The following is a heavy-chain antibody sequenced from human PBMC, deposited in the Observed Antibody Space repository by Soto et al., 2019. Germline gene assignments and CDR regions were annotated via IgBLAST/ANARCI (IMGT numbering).Heavy chain of an antibody. CDR1: GFTFSNAW. Sequence: GGSLRLSCAASGFTFSNAWMSWVRQAPGKGLEWVGRIKSKTDGGTTDYAAPVKGRFTISRDDSKNTLYLQMNSLKTEDTAVYYCTTAPPAAQLLKYYYYGMDVWGQGTTVTVSS. CDR3: TTAPPAAQLLKYYYYGMDV. V-gene: IGHV3-15*01. J-gene: IGHJ6*02. D-gene: IGHD2-2*01. CDR2: IKSKTDGGTT.